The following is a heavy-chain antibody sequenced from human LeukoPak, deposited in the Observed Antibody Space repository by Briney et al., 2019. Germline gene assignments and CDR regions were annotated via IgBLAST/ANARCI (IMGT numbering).Heavy chain of an antibody. CDR3: ARSTGFDP. D-gene: IGHD4-11*01. J-gene: IGHJ5*02. CDR2: ISYDGSNK. CDR1: GFTFSTYA. Sequence: GGSLRLSCAASGFTFSTYAVNWVRQAPGKGLEWVAVISYDGSNKYYADSVKGRFTISRDNPKNTLYLQMNSLRAEDTAVYYCARSTGFDPWGQGTLVTVSS. V-gene: IGHV3-30-3*01.